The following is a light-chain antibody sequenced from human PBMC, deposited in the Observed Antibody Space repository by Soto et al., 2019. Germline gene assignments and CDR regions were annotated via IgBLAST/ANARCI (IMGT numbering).Light chain of an antibody. V-gene: IGKV3-20*01. CDR2: QTS. CDR1: QSLSREF. J-gene: IGKJ2*01. Sequence: EIILTQSPGTLSLSAGERATLSCRGSQSLSREFLAWYQQKPGEAPRLLMYQTSSRASGVPERFSSSGSGTEFTLTISGLEPEDSAVSYCQQYGGSHAYTFGQGTKLEI. CDR3: QQYGGSHAYT.